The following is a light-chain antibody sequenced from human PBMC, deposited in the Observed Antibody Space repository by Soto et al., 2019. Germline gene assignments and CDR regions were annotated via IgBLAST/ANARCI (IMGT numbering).Light chain of an antibody. Sequence: AIQMTQSPSSLSASVGDRVNITCRTSQGIRNVLGWFHQKPGKAPKLLINAASNVQSGVPSRFSGSGSGTDFTPTISSLQPEEFATYYCLQDYNYPRTFGQGTKVEIK. CDR1: QGIRNV. CDR2: AAS. V-gene: IGKV1-6*01. CDR3: LQDYNYPRT. J-gene: IGKJ1*01.